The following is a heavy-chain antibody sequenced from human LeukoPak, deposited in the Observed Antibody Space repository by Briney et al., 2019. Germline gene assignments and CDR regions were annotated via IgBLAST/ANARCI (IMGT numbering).Heavy chain of an antibody. V-gene: IGHV5-51*01. CDR1: GYSCTSYW. Sequence: RGEALKISCKGSGYSCTSYWIGWVRQMPGKGLEWMGIIYPGDSDTRYSPSFQGQVTISADKSISTAYLQWSSLKASDTAMYYCARHRTYYYDSSGYYYGPLDYWGQGTLVTVSS. D-gene: IGHD3-22*01. J-gene: IGHJ4*02. CDR2: IYPGDSDT. CDR3: ARHRTYYYDSSGYYYGPLDY.